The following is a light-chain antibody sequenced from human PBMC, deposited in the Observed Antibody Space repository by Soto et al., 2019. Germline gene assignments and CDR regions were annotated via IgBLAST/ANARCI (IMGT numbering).Light chain of an antibody. Sequence: QSALTQPRAVSGSPGPSVTISCTGTSSDVGGYNDVSWYQQYPGKAPKLMIYDVSKRPSGVPDRFSGSKSGNTASLTVSGLQADEEAEYYCCSSAGSVICGGGTQLNVL. CDR3: CSSAGSVI. CDR1: SSDVGGYND. J-gene: IGLJ2*01. CDR2: DVS. V-gene: IGLV2-11*01.